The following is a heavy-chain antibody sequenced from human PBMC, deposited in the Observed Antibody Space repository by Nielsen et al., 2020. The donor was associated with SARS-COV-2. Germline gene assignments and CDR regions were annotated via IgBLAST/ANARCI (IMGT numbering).Heavy chain of an antibody. V-gene: IGHV3-9*01. CDR1: GFTFDDYA. CDR3: AKDRGRRYGSGRSRVPFDAFDI. D-gene: IGHD3-10*01. CDR2: ISWNSGSI. Sequence: SLKISCAASGFTFDDYAMHWVRQAPGKGLEWVSGISWNSGSIGYADSVKGRFTISRDNAKNSLYLQMNSLRAEDTALYYCAKDRGRRYGSGRSRVPFDAFDIWGQGTMVTVSS. J-gene: IGHJ3*02.